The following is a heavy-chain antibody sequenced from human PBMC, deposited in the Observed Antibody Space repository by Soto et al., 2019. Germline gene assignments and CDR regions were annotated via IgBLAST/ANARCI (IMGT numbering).Heavy chain of an antibody. CDR3: ARGYVVDS. Sequence: SETLSLTCPVSGGSISSYYWSWIRQPPGKGLEWIGYIYYSGSTNYNPSLKSRVTISVDTSKSTVFLEMNSLRPDDAAVYYCARGYVVDSLGQGTQVTVSS. J-gene: IGHJ5*01. CDR2: IYYSGST. V-gene: IGHV4-59*03. CDR1: GGSISSYY. D-gene: IGHD3-16*01.